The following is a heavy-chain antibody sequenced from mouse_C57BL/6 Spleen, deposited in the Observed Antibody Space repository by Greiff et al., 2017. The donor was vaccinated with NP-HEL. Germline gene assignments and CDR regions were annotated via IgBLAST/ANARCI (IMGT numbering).Heavy chain of an antibody. CDR2: INPNYGTT. D-gene: IGHD1-1*01. V-gene: IGHV1-39*01. CDR3: ARKGATVVATDFDY. J-gene: IGHJ2*01. Sequence: EVQRVESGPELVKPGASVKISCKASGYSFTDYNMNWVKQSNGKSLEWIGVINPNYGTTSYNQKFKGKATLTVDQSSSTAYMQLNSLTSEDSAVYDCARKGATVVATDFDYWGQGTTLTVSS. CDR1: GYSFTDYN.